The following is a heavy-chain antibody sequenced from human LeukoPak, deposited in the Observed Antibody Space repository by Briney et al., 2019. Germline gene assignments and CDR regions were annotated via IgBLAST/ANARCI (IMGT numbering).Heavy chain of an antibody. D-gene: IGHD1-1*01. CDR1: GYSFTSYW. CDR3: ARLVGTTVAYYYYYYMDV. V-gene: IGHV5-51*01. CDR2: IYPGDSDT. J-gene: IGHJ6*03. Sequence: GESLKISCKGSGYSFTSYWIGWVRQMPGKGLEWMGIIYPGDSDTRYSPSFQGQVTISADKSISTAYLQWSSLKASDTAMYYCARLVGTTVAYYYYYYMDVWGKGTTVTVSS.